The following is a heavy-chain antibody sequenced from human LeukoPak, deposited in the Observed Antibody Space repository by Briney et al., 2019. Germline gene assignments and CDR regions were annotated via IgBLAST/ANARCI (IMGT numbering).Heavy chain of an antibody. J-gene: IGHJ5*01. CDR1: GYTFTSYD. D-gene: IGHD2-15*01. V-gene: IGHV1-8*01. CDR3: ARPYCSSSSCTRWFNP. CDR2: MNPNSGNT. Sequence: ASVKVSCKASGYTFTSYDINWVRQATGQGLEWMGWMNPNSGNTGYAQQFQGRVTMTRNTSIGTAYMELSSLTSEDTAVYYCARPYCSSSSCTRWFNPWGQGTLVILSS.